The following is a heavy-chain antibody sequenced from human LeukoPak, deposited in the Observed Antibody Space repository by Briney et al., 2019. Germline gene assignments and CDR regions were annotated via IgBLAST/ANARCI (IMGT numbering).Heavy chain of an antibody. J-gene: IGHJ5*02. V-gene: IGHV3-21*01. Sequence: GGSLRLSCAASGFTFSSYSMNWVRQAPGKGLEWVSSISSSSSYIYYADSVKGRFTISRDNAKNSLYLRMNSLRAEDTAVYYCASTRNLYCSRGSCYRYNWFDPWGQGTLVTVSS. D-gene: IGHD2-15*01. CDR3: ASTRNLYCSRGSCYRYNWFDP. CDR1: GFTFSSYS. CDR2: ISSSSSYI.